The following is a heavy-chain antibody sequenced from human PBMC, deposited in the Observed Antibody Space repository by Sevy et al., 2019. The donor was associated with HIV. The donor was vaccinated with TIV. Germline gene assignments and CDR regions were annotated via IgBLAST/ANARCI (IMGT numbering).Heavy chain of an antibody. J-gene: IGHJ5*02. CDR2: ISSSGTTI. Sequence: GWSLRLSCEASGFTFSSYEMNWVRQAPGKGLEWVSYISSSGTTIKYADSVKGRFTISRDNAKNSLYMQMNSLRAEDTAVYYCARVDANYDKGFDPWGQGTLVTVSS. D-gene: IGHD3-22*01. CDR1: GFTFSSYE. CDR3: ARVDANYDKGFDP. V-gene: IGHV3-48*03.